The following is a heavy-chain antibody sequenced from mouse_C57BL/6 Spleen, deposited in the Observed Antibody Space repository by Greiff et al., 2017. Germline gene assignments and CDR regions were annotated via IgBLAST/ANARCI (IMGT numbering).Heavy chain of an antibody. Sequence: EVQRVESGPGLVKPSQSLSLTCSVTGYSITSGYYWNWLRQFPGNKLEWMGYISYDGSNNYHPSHKNRISITRDPSKNQFFLKLNSVTTEDTATYCCAREGGNYDAWFAYWGQGTLVTVSA. CDR3: AREGGNYDAWFAY. CDR1: GYSITSGYY. J-gene: IGHJ3*01. V-gene: IGHV3-6*01. CDR2: ISYDGSN. D-gene: IGHD2-1*01.